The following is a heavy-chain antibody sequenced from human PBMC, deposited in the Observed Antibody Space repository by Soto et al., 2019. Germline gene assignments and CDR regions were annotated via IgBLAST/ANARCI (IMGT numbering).Heavy chain of an antibody. CDR2: IIPIFGTA. CDR1: GGTFSSYA. V-gene: IGHV1-69*01. CDR3: ARTRTMRPVRALLAYTCDAFDI. Sequence: QVQLVQSGAEVKTPGSSVKVSCKASGGTFSSYAISWVRQAPGQGLEWMGGIIPIFGTANYAQKFQGRVTITADEYTSTAYMELSSLRSEDTAVYYCARTRTMRPVRALLAYTCDAFDIWGQGTMVTVSS. D-gene: IGHD3-22*01. J-gene: IGHJ3*02.